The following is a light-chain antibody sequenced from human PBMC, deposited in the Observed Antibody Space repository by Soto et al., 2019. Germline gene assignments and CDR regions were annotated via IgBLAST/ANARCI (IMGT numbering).Light chain of an antibody. CDR2: AAS. J-gene: IGKJ4*01. CDR3: QQYYSYPPT. Sequence: DIQMTQSPSTLSASVGDRVTITCRASQSISSWLAWYQQKPGKAPKLLIYAASTLQSGVPSRFSGSGSGTDFTLTISCLQSEDFATYYCQQYYSYPPTFGGGTKVDIK. CDR1: QSISSW. V-gene: IGKV1-5*01.